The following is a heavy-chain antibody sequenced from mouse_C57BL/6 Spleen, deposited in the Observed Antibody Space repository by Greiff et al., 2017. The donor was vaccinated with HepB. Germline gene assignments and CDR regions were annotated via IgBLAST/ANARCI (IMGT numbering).Heavy chain of an antibody. V-gene: IGHV3-8*01. D-gene: IGHD2-2*01. Sequence: EVMLVESGPGLAKPSQTLSLTCSVTGYSITSDYWNWIRKFPGNKLEYMGYISYSGSTYYNPSLKSRISITRDTSKNQYYLQLNSVTTEDTATYYCARWRLYYGYASYYAMDYWGQGTSVTVSS. CDR1: GYSITSDY. CDR3: ARWRLYYGYASYYAMDY. J-gene: IGHJ4*01. CDR2: ISYSGST.